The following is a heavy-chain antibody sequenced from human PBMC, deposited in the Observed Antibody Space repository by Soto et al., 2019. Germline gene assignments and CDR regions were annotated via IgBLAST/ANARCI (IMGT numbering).Heavy chain of an antibody. Sequence: GGSLRLSCAASGFTVSSNYMSWVRQAPGKGLEWVSVIYSGGSTYYADSVKGRFTISRHNSKNTLYLQMNSLRAEDTAVYYCARAIAAAGSRYYYYYMDVWGKGTTVTVSS. CDR3: ARAIAAAGSRYYYYYMDV. CDR1: GFTVSSNY. CDR2: IYSGGST. V-gene: IGHV3-53*04. J-gene: IGHJ6*03. D-gene: IGHD6-13*01.